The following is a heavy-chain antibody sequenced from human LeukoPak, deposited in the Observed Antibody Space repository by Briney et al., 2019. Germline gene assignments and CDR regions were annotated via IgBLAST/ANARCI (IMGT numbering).Heavy chain of an antibody. D-gene: IGHD1-26*01. J-gene: IGHJ4*02. V-gene: IGHV3-7*01. Sequence: GGSLRLSCAVSGSTSSRNFMSWVRQTPEEGLEWVANIDQDGSEKNYVDSVKGRFTISRDNAKNSLFLQMNSLRDEDTDIYYCASGAGWESGYWGQGTLVTVSS. CDR1: GSTSSRNF. CDR3: ASGAGWESGY. CDR2: IDQDGSEK.